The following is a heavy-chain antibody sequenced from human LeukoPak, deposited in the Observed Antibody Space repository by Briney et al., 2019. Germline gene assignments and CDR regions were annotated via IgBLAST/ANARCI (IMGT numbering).Heavy chain of an antibody. D-gene: IGHD3-9*01. CDR1: GFTVSSNY. Sequence: GGSLRLSCAASGFTVSSNYMSWVRQAPGKGLEWVSVIYSGGSTYYVDSVKGRFTISRDNSKNTLYLQMNSLRAEDTAVYYCASYNYDILTGYYGGLPNYYYYYMDVWGKGTTVTVSS. V-gene: IGHV3-53*01. J-gene: IGHJ6*03. CDR3: ASYNYDILTGYYGGLPNYYYYYMDV. CDR2: IYSGGST.